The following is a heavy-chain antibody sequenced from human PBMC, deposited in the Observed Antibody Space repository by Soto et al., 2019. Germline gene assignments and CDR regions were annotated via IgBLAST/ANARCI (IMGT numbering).Heavy chain of an antibody. J-gene: IGHJ6*02. D-gene: IGHD5-18*01. CDR2: IYYSGSS. V-gene: IGHV4-39*01. CDR3: ARHTDTAMVTGWGYYGMDV. Sequence: SQTLSLTCTVSGGSISSSSYYWGWIRQPPGKGLEWIGSIYYSGSSYYNPSLKSRVTISVDTTKNQFSLRRSSVTAADTAVYYCARHTDTAMVTGWGYYGMDVWGQGTTVTVSS. CDR1: GGSISSSSYY.